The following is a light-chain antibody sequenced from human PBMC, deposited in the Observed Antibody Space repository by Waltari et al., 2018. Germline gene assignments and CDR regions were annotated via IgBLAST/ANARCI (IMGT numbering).Light chain of an antibody. CDR2: DAS. CDR1: QSVSSY. V-gene: IGKV3-11*01. CDR3: QQRSNWPLT. Sequence: DIVLTQYPATLSLSPGERATLACQASQSVSSYLGWYQQQPGQAPRLLIYDASNRATCIPARFSGSGSWTYFTLTISSLEPEDFAVYYCQQRSNWPLTFGGGTKVQIK. J-gene: IGKJ4*01.